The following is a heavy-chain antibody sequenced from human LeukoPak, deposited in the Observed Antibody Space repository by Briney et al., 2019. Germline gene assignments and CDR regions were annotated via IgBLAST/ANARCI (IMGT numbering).Heavy chain of an antibody. CDR1: GYTLTELS. J-gene: IGHJ4*02. CDR3: ATVRPALTKGYSSGWYLDY. V-gene: IGHV1-24*01. CDR2: FDPEDGET. D-gene: IGHD6-19*01. Sequence: ASVKVSCKVSGYTLTELSMHWVRQAPGKGLEWMGGFDPEDGETIYAQKFQGRVTMTEDTSTDTAYMELSSLRSEDTAVYYCATVRPALTKGYSSGWYLDYWGQGTLVTVSS.